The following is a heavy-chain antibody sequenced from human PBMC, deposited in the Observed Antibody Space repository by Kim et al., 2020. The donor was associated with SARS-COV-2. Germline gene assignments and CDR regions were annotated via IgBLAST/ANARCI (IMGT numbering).Heavy chain of an antibody. V-gene: IGHV3-33*05. CDR2: ISYDGSNK. J-gene: IGHJ4*02. CDR1: GFTFSSYG. Sequence: GGSLRLSCAASGFTFSSYGMHWVRQAPGKGLEWVAVISYDGSNKYYADSVKGRFTISRDNSKNTLYLQMNSLRAEDTAVYYCWVVAATPIFDYWGQGTLVTVSS. D-gene: IGHD2-15*01. CDR3: WVVAATPIFDY.